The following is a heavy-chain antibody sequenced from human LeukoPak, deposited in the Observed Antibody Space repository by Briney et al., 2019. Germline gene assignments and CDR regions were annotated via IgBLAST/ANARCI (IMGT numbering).Heavy chain of an antibody. CDR2: ISWNSGSI. J-gene: IGHJ5*02. V-gene: IGHV3-9*01. CDR1: GFTFDDYA. CDR3: RRGHYDGYA. D-gene: IGHD5-24*01. Sequence: GRSLRLSCAASGFTFDDYAMHWVRQAPGKGLEWVSGISWNSGSIGYADSVKGRFTISRDNAMNSLYLQMTNLRAEDTAIYYCRRGHYDGYAWDEGTLVTVSS.